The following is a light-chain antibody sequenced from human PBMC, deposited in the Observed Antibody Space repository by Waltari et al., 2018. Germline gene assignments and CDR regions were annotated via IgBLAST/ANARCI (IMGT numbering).Light chain of an antibody. CDR2: DVN. CDR3: CSYAGSTSWL. CDR1: NRDVGGYHY. Sequence: QSALTQPRSVSGSPGQSVAIPCTGTNRDVGGYHYGPWYQHHPGKAPKLMIYDVNKRPSGVPDRFSGSKSGNTASLTISGLQAEDEAEYYCCSYAGSTSWLFGGGTKLTVL. V-gene: IGLV2-11*01. J-gene: IGLJ3*02.